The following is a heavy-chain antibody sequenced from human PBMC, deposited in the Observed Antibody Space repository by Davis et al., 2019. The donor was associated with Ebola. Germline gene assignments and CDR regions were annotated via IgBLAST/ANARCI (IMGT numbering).Heavy chain of an antibody. CDR3: AKDVWGYSTRWYGYYYYGMDV. CDR1: GSRFADYA. CDR2: ISWNSGSI. Sequence: GGSLRLSCAASGSRFADYAMHWVRQAPGKVLEWVSGISWNSGSINYADSVRGRFTISRDNAERSLYLEMNSLRVEDTALYFCAKDVWGYSTRWYGYYYYGMDVWGRGTTVTVS. J-gene: IGHJ6*04. V-gene: IGHV3-9*01. D-gene: IGHD2-2*01.